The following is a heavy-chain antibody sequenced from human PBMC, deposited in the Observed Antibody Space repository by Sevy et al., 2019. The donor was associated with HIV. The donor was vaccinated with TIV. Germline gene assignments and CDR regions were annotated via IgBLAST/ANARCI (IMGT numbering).Heavy chain of an antibody. CDR2: IDGSAINT. Sequence: GGSLRLSCAASGFTFTSYAMSWVRQAPGKGLEWVSSIDGSAINTYYADSVKGRFTISRDNSKNTLYLQMSSLRAEDTAVYYCAREGCTKPHDYWGQGTLVTVSS. V-gene: IGHV3-23*01. D-gene: IGHD2-8*01. CDR1: GFTFTSYA. CDR3: AREGCTKPHDY. J-gene: IGHJ4*02.